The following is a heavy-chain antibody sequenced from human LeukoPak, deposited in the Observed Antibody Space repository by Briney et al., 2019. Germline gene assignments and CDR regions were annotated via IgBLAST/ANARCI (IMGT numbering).Heavy chain of an antibody. J-gene: IGHJ2*01. CDR1: GISFRNYA. CDR2: LRGNDET. CDR3: VKGFNWYFDL. Sequence: GGSLRLSCAASGISFRNYAMSWVRQAPARGPEWVSSLRGNDETFYADSVKGRFTLSRDDSRNTVYLQMNNLRAEDTAVYYCVKGFNWYFDLWGRGTLVTVSS. V-gene: IGHV3-23*01.